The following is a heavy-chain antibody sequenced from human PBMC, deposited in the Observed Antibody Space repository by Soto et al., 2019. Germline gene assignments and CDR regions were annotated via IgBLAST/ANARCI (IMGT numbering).Heavy chain of an antibody. CDR2: IYYSGMT. V-gene: IGHV4-39*01. CDR1: GGSFSSTNPD. J-gene: IGHJ4*01. Sequence: SEPLSLTCTVSGGSFSSTNPDWGWIRQPPGQGLEWIGDIYYSGMTRYNPSLKSRVTISVDTSKDQFSLKLTSVTAADTAVYYCVRHGYYYDSTGYYYF. D-gene: IGHD3-22*01. CDR3: VRHGYYYDSTGYYYF.